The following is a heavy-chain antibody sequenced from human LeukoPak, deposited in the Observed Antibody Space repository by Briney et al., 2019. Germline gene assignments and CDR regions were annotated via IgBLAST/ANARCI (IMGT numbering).Heavy chain of an antibody. Sequence: GGPLRLSCAASGFTFSGYWMHWVRQAPGKGLVWVSRINSDGSSTTYADSVKGRFTISRDNAKNTLYLQMNSLRAEDTAVYYCARDYRFGEFSYTFDIWGQGTMVTVSS. CDR2: INSDGSST. CDR1: GFTFSGYW. CDR3: ARDYRFGEFSYTFDI. J-gene: IGHJ3*02. V-gene: IGHV3-74*01. D-gene: IGHD3-10*01.